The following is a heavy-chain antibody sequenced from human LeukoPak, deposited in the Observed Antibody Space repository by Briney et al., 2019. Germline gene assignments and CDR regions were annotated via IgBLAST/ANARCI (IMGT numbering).Heavy chain of an antibody. V-gene: IGHV3-15*01. CDR2: IKSITDGGTT. D-gene: IGHD6-6*01. Sequence: PGGSLRLSCAASGFTFAKAWMGWVRQTPGKGLEWVARIKSITDGGTTDYAAPVKGRFIVSRDDSKNTVYLQMNSLRTEDTAVYYCTTDRAITVRPLFDFWGQGTLVTVSS. CDR1: GFTFAKAW. CDR3: TTDRAITVRPLFDF. J-gene: IGHJ4*02.